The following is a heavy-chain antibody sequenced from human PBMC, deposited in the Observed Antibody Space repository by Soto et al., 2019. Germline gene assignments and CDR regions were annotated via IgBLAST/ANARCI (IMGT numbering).Heavy chain of an antibody. CDR1: GFTFPSYA. D-gene: IGHD1-26*01. CDR2: IIDSGGDN. V-gene: IGHV3-23*01. Sequence: GGSLRLSCAASGFTFPSYAMSWVRQAPGKGLEWVSVIIDSGGDNYYADPVRGRLAISRDNSKNTLYLQMNSLRAEDTAVYYCAKPTIVEPTTGSFDYWGQGTLVTVSS. CDR3: AKPTIVEPTTGSFDY. J-gene: IGHJ4*02.